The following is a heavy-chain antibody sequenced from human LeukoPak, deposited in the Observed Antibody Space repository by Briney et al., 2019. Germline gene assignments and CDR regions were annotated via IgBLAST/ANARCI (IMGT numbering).Heavy chain of an antibody. CDR3: VRAHHPGGWFDP. Sequence: RGSLTLSCAASGFTFNNYWITWVRQAPGKGLEWVASINQDQNEIHYVDSVRGRFTISRDNTEKSLYLQMNSLTAEDTALYYCVRAHHPGGWFDPWGQGTLVTVSS. CDR2: INQDQNEI. V-gene: IGHV3-7*04. D-gene: IGHD3-10*01. J-gene: IGHJ5*02. CDR1: GFTFNNYW.